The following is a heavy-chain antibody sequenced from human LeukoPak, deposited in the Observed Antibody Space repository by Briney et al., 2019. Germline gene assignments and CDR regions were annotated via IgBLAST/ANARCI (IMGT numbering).Heavy chain of an antibody. CDR2: INPSGTIT. CDR1: GITFTSNY. CDR3: ALIAPPHN. J-gene: IGHJ4*02. V-gene: IGHV1-46*01. D-gene: IGHD6-13*01. Sequence: ASVKVSCKASGITFTSNYIPWVRQAPGRGLEWMGKINPSGTITTYAPKYQGRVTVTKDTSTNTVYMELSSLRSDDTAVYYCALIAPPHNWGQGTLVTVSS.